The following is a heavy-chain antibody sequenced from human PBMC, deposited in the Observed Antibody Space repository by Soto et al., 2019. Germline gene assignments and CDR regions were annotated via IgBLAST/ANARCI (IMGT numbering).Heavy chain of an antibody. CDR3: SRDHLGVRAFHI. Sequence: EVQLVESGGDLVQPGRSLRLSCTTSGFTFGDYAVSWLRQAPGKGLVWVSFIRSKASGGTAEYAASVKGRFTISRDDSKRIAYLQMNSLKTEDTAVYYCSRDHLGVRAFHICGQGTMITVSS. J-gene: IGHJ3*02. V-gene: IGHV3-49*03. CDR2: IRSKASGGTA. D-gene: IGHD3-16*01. CDR1: GFTFGDYA.